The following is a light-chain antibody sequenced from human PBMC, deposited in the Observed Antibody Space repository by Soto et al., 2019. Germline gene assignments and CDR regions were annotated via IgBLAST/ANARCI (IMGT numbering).Light chain of an antibody. V-gene: IGKV3D-15*02. CDR1: QSVSSN. CDR2: GAS. CDR3: QHYGTSPIT. Sequence: EIVMMQSPATLSVSPGERATLSCRASQSVSSNLAWYQQKPGQAPRLLIYGASTRATGIPDRFSGSGSATDFTLTISRLEPEDFALYYCQHYGTSPITFGQGTRLEIK. J-gene: IGKJ5*01.